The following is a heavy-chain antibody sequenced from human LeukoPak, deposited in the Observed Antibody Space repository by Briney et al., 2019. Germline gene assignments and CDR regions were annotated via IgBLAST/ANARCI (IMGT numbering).Heavy chain of an antibody. D-gene: IGHD3-3*01. J-gene: IGHJ4*02. CDR1: GGTFSSYA. Sequence: ASVKVSCKASGGTFSSYAISWVRQAPGQRLEWMGWINAGNGNTEYSQKFQGRVTITRDTSASTAYMELSSLRSEDTAVYYCARDRRTSQSPLFWNYWGQGTLVTVSS. CDR2: INAGNGNT. V-gene: IGHV1-3*01. CDR3: ARDRRTSQSPLFWNY.